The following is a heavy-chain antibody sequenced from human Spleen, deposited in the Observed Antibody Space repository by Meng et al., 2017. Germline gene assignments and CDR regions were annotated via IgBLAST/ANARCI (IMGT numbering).Heavy chain of an antibody. Sequence: SLKISCAASGFTFDDYAMHWVRQAPGKGLEWVSGISWNSGSIGYADSVKGRFTISRDNAKNSLYLQMNSLRDEDTALYYCARDGGIAVAGTFGDWGQGTLVTVSS. V-gene: IGHV3-9*01. CDR1: GFTFDDYA. J-gene: IGHJ4*02. CDR2: ISWNSGSI. CDR3: ARDGGIAVAGTFGD. D-gene: IGHD6-19*01.